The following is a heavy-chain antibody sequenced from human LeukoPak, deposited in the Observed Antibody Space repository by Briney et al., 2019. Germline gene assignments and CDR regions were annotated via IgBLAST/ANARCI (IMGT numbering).Heavy chain of an antibody. J-gene: IGHJ4*02. Sequence: GGSLRLSCAASGFTFSSYAMSWVRQAPGKGLEWVSSISSSSSAIYYAASVKGRFTISRDNAKNPLYLQMNSLRDEDTAVYYCARGALRYSDYWGQGTLVTVSS. CDR1: GFTFSSYA. D-gene: IGHD3-9*01. V-gene: IGHV3-48*02. CDR2: ISSSSSAI. CDR3: ARGALRYSDY.